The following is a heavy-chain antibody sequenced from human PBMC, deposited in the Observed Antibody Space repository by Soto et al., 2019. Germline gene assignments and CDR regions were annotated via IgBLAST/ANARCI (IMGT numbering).Heavy chain of an antibody. CDR3: ARWKVLLWFAELSPQTYYYYGMDV. CDR1: GVSFSGYY. J-gene: IGHJ6*04. CDR2: INHSGST. Sequence: PSETLSLTCAGYGVSFSGYYWSWIRQPPGKGLEWIGEINHSGSTNYNPSLKSRVTISVDTSKNQFSLKLSSVTAADTAVYYCARWKVLLWFAELSPQTYYYYGMDVWGEGTTVPGSS. V-gene: IGHV4-34*01. D-gene: IGHD3-10*01.